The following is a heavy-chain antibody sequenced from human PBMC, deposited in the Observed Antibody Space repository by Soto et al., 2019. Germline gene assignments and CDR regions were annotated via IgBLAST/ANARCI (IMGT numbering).Heavy chain of an antibody. V-gene: IGHV4-59*01. J-gene: IGHJ4*02. CDR1: GGSISSYY. D-gene: IGHD3-3*01. CDR2: IYYSGST. Sequence: LSLTCTVSGGSISSYYWSWIRQPPGKGLEWIGYIYYSGSTNCNPSLKSRVTISVDTSKNQFSLKLSSVTAADTAVYYCARLARDYDFWSGYSDRYYFDYWGQGTLVTVSS. CDR3: ARLARDYDFWSGYSDRYYFDY.